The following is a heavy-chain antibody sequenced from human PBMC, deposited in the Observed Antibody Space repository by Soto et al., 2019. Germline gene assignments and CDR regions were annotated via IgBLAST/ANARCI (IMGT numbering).Heavy chain of an antibody. V-gene: IGHV3-23*01. Sequence: HPGGSLRLSCAASGFTFSSYSMTWVRQAPGKGLEWVSAISGGGVSIYYADSVKGRFTISRDNSKNTLYLLMNSLRAEDTAVYYCAKGATRPPVDYWGQGALVTVSS. CDR2: ISGGGVSI. CDR1: GFTFSSYS. D-gene: IGHD1-26*01. CDR3: AKGATRPPVDY. J-gene: IGHJ4*02.